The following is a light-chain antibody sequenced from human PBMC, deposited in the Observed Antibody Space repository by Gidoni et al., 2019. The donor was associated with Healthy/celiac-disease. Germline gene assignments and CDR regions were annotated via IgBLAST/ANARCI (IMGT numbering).Light chain of an antibody. Sequence: EIVLTQSPGTLSLSPGERATLSCRASQSVSSSYLAWYQQKPGQAPRPLIYGASSRATGIPDRFSGSGSGTDFTLTISRLEPEDFAVYYCQQYGSSPPWTFGQXTKVEIK. CDR1: QSVSSSY. CDR2: GAS. J-gene: IGKJ1*01. V-gene: IGKV3-20*01. CDR3: QQYGSSPPWT.